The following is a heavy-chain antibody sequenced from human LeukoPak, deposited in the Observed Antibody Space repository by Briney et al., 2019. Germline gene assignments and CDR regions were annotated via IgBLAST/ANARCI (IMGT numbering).Heavy chain of an antibody. D-gene: IGHD1-26*01. CDR3: AKDSGSYYPPYYFDY. J-gene: IGHJ4*02. Sequence: PGRSLRLSCAASGFTFSIYGMHWVRQAPGKGLECVAVIWYDGSNKYYADSVKGRFTISRDNSKNTLYLQMNSLRAEDTAVYYCAKDSGSYYPPYYFDYWGQGTLVTVSS. CDR2: IWYDGSNK. CDR1: GFTFSIYG. V-gene: IGHV3-33*06.